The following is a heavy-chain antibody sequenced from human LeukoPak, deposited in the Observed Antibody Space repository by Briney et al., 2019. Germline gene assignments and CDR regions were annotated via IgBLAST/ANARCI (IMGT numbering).Heavy chain of an antibody. Sequence: KASETLSLTCTVSGGSISSYYWSWIRQPPGKGLEWIGHIYYSGSTHHNPYLKSRVTISVDTSKNQFSLKLSSVTAADTAVYYCARHVGNSGSGSYLTYFDYWGQGTLVTVSS. CDR1: GGSISSYY. CDR3: ARHVGNSGSGSYLTYFDY. CDR2: IYYSGST. V-gene: IGHV4-59*08. J-gene: IGHJ4*02. D-gene: IGHD3-10*01.